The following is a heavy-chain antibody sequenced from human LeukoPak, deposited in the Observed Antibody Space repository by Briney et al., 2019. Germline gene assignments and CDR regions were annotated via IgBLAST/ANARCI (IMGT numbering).Heavy chain of an antibody. D-gene: IGHD3-16*02. Sequence: GGSLRLSCAASGFTFSSYGMFWVRQAPGKGLEWVAVISYDGSNNYHADSVKGRFTISRDNSKNTLYLQMNSLRAEDTAVYYCAKDRSRYASGGMDVWGQGTTVTVYS. V-gene: IGHV3-30*18. CDR2: ISYDGSNN. J-gene: IGHJ6*02. CDR1: GFTFSSYG. CDR3: AKDRSRYASGGMDV.